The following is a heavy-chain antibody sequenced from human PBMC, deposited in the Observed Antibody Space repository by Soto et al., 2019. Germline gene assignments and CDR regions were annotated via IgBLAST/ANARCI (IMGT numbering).Heavy chain of an antibody. J-gene: IGHJ4*02. CDR1: GGTFSSYA. Sequence: GASVKVSCKASGGTFSSYAISWVRQAPGQGLEWMGGIIPIFGTANYAQKFQGRVTITADKSTSTAYMELSSLRSEHTAVYYGARALPRYSYGGHPPMEFDYFGQGTLITFSS. V-gene: IGHV1-69*06. CDR2: IIPIFGTA. D-gene: IGHD5-18*01. CDR3: ARALPRYSYGGHPPMEFDY.